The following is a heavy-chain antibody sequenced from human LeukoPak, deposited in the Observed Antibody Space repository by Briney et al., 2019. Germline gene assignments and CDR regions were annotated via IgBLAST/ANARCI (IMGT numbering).Heavy chain of an antibody. CDR1: GCSISSYY. CDR3: ARGYSSSSSSLYYYYMDV. V-gene: IGHV4-59*01. J-gene: IGHJ6*03. CDR2: IYYSGST. Sequence: AETLSLTCTVSGCSISSYYWSWIRQPPGKGLERMGYIYYSGSTNYNPSLKSRVRTSVDTSKKQFSLKLSSVTAADTAVYYCARGYSSSSSSLYYYYMDVWGRGATVTVSS. D-gene: IGHD6-6*01.